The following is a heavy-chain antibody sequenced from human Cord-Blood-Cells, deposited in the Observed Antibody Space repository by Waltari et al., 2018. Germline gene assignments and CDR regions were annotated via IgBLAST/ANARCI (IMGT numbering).Heavy chain of an antibody. V-gene: IGHV3-74*01. CDR2: INSDVSST. CDR3: ARDPVSSSSLDY. J-gene: IGHJ4*02. Sequence: EVQLVESGGGLVQPGVSLRLSCAASGFTFSSYWMHWVRQAPGKGLVWVSRINSDVSSTSYADPVKGRSTISRDNAKNTLYLQMNSLRAEDTAVYYCARDPVSSSSLDYWGQGTLVTVSS. CDR1: GFTFSSYW. D-gene: IGHD6-6*01.